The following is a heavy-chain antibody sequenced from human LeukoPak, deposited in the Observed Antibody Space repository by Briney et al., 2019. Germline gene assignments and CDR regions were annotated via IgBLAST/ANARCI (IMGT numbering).Heavy chain of an antibody. J-gene: IGHJ4*02. CDR3: VRRGQRLNPGLYYFDH. D-gene: IGHD6-25*01. Sequence: SETLSLTCTVSGASISSGDYYWGWIRQAPGKGLEWIGTIYYSGSTNYNPSLKSRVTISVDTSENQFSLRLTSVTATDTAVYYCVRRGQRLNPGLYYFDHWGQGTLVTVSS. V-gene: IGHV4-39*01. CDR2: IYYSGST. CDR1: GASISSGDYY.